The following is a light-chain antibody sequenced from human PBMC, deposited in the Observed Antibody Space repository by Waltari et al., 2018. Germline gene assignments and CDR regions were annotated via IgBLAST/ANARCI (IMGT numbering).Light chain of an antibody. CDR2: GAS. V-gene: IGKV3-15*01. CDR1: QSVSSN. CDR3: HQYDVWPPQCA. Sequence: EIVMTQSPATLSVSPGERATLSCRASQSVSSNLAWYQQKPGQAPRPLIYGASTRATGVPARFSGSGSGTEFSLTISSLESEDFAIYYCHQYDVWPPQCAFGQGTRVDIK. J-gene: IGKJ2*02.